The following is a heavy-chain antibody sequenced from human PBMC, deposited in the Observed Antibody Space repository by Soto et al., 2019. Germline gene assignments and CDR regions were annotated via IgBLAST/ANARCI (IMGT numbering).Heavy chain of an antibody. D-gene: IGHD1-1*01. CDR1: GYTFTSYD. Sequence: QVQLVQSGAEVKKPGASVRVSCKASGYTFTSYDINWVRQATGQGLEWMGWMNPNSGNTGYAQKFRGRVTMTRNTSISTAYMELSSLRSEDTAVYYCARERTGTTSMDVWGQGTTVTVSS. J-gene: IGHJ6*02. CDR3: ARERTGTTSMDV. CDR2: MNPNSGNT. V-gene: IGHV1-8*01.